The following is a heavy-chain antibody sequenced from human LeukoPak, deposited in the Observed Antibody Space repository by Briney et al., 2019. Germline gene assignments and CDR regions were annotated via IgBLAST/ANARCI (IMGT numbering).Heavy chain of an antibody. CDR1: GFTFSSYA. J-gene: IGHJ3*02. D-gene: IGHD5-12*01. CDR3: AKDSYIAYDSDAFDI. CDR2: ISSSGGST. Sequence: GGSLRLSCAASGFTFSSYAMSWVRQAPGKGLEWVSGISSSGGSTYYADSVKGRFTISRDNSKNTLYLQMNSLRAEDTAVYYCAKDSYIAYDSDAFDIWGQGTMVTVSS. V-gene: IGHV3-23*01.